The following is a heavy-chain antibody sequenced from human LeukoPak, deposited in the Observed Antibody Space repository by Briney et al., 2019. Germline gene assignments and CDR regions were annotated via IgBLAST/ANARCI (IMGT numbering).Heavy chain of an antibody. V-gene: IGHV5-51*01. D-gene: IGHD6-13*01. CDR1: GYSFTSYW. J-gene: IGHJ4*02. Sequence: GESLEISCKGSGYSFTSYWMGWVRQMPGKGLEWMGIIYPGDSDTRYSPSFQGQVTISADKSISTAYLQWSSLKASDTATYYCARGIGSSWYDYWAQGTLVTVSS. CDR2: IYPGDSDT. CDR3: ARGIGSSWYDY.